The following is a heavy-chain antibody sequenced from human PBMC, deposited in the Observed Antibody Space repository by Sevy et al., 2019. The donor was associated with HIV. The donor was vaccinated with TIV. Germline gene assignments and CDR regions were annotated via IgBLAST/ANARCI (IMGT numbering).Heavy chain of an antibody. D-gene: IGHD5-18*01. CDR3: ARRVYSYGSFVYDWYFYL. V-gene: IGHV5-51*01. Sequence: GESLKISCKGSGYSFTSYWIGWVRQMPGKGLEWMGIIYPGDSDTRYSPSFRGQVTISADKSISTAYLQWSSLKASDTAMYYGARRVYSYGSFVYDWYFYLWGRGTLVTVSS. J-gene: IGHJ2*01. CDR2: IYPGDSDT. CDR1: GYSFTSYW.